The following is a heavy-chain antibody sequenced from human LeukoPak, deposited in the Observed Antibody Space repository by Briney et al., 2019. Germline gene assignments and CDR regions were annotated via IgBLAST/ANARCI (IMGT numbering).Heavy chain of an antibody. CDR2: INHSGST. CDR3: ARGCSYGTYYFDY. Sequence: PSETLSLTCAVYGGSFSGYYWSWIRQPPGKGLEWIGEINHSGSTNYNPSLKSRVTISVDTSKNQSSLKLSSVTAADTAAYYCARGCSYGTYYFDYWGQGTLVTVSS. V-gene: IGHV4-34*01. J-gene: IGHJ4*02. CDR1: GGSFSGYY. D-gene: IGHD5-18*01.